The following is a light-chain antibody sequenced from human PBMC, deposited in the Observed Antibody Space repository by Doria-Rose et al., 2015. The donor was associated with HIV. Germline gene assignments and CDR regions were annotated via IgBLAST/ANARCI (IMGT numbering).Light chain of an antibody. CDR1: QSVSANY. J-gene: IGKJ1*01. CDR2: GAS. V-gene: IGKV3-20*01. Sequence: TQSPGTLSLSPGERATLSCRASQSVSANYLAWYQQRPGQSPRLLIYGASSRATDIPDRFSGSGAGSDFTLTISRLEPEDFAVYYCHQYASSRTCGQGTKVEIK. CDR3: HQYASSRT.